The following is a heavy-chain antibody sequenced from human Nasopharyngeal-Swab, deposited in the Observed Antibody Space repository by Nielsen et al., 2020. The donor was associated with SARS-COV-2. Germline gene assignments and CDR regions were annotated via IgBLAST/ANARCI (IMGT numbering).Heavy chain of an antibody. CDR3: ARDGDGYYYGMDV. CDR1: GFNFNNYG. J-gene: IGHJ6*02. CDR2: ISYDGSNK. Sequence: GESLKISCAASGFNFNNYGMHWVRQAPGKGLEWVAVISYDGSNKYYADSVKGRFTISRDNSKNTLYLQMNSLRAEDTAVYYCARDGDGYYYGMDVWGQGTTVTVSS. V-gene: IGHV3-30*03. D-gene: IGHD2-21*02.